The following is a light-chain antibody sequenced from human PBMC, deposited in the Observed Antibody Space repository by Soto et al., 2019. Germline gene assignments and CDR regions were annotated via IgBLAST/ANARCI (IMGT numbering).Light chain of an antibody. CDR3: QQYNSYPLT. CDR2: KAS. J-gene: IGKJ4*01. CDR1: QSISSW. Sequence: DIQMTQSPSTLSASVGDRVTITCRASQSISSWLAWYQQKPGKAPKLLIYKASILEIGVQSRFSGSGSGTEFTLTISSLQPDDFATYYCQQYNSYPLTFGGGTKVEIK. V-gene: IGKV1-5*03.